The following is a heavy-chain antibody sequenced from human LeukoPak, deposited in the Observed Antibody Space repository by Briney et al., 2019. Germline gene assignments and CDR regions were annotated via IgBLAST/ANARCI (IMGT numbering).Heavy chain of an antibody. CDR3: ARQVEYTSSWYKYNWFDP. D-gene: IGHD6-13*01. V-gene: IGHV5-51*01. CDR2: IYPGDSET. J-gene: IGHJ5*02. Sequence: GESLKISCKGSGYSFTNYWIGWVRQMPGKGLEWMGIIYPGDSETRYSPSFQGQVTISADKSISTAYLQWSSLEASDTALYYCARQVEYTSSWYKYNWFDPWGQGTLVTVSS. CDR1: GYSFTNYW.